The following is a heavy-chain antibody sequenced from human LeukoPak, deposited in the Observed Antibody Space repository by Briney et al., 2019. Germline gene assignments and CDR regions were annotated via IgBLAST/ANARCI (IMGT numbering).Heavy chain of an antibody. V-gene: IGHV1-18*01. J-gene: IGHJ4*02. CDR3: ARGGPRGYHDFVGGSYRYLDY. D-gene: IGHD3-16*02. Sequence: GASVKVSCKASGYTFTSYGISWVRQAPGQGLEWMGWISAYNGNTNYAQKLQGRVTMTTDTSTSTAYMELRSLISDDTAVYYCARGGPRGYHDFVGGSYRYLDYWGQGTLVTVSS. CDR2: ISAYNGNT. CDR1: GYTFTSYG.